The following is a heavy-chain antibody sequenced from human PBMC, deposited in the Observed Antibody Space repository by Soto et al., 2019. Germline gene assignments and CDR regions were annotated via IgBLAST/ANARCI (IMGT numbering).Heavy chain of an antibody. CDR3: ARDVKGYYDFWSGYYEWFDP. V-gene: IGHV4-34*01. CDR2: INHSGST. CDR1: GGSFSGYY. D-gene: IGHD3-3*01. Sequence: QVQLQQWGAGLLKPSETLSLTCAVYGGSFSGYYWSWIRQPPGKGLEWIGEINHSGSTNYNPSLKSRVTISVDTSKNQFSLKLSSVTAADTAVYYCARDVKGYYDFWSGYYEWFDPWGQGTLVTVSS. J-gene: IGHJ5*02.